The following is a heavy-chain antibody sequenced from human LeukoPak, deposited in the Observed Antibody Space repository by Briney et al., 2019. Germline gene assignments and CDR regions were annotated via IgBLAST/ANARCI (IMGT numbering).Heavy chain of an antibody. Sequence: ASVKVSCKASGYTFISYYIHWVRQAPGQGLEWMGWINPNSGGTNYAQKFQGRVTMTRDTSISTAYMELSRLRSDDTAVYYCARSYDSSGNLDYWGQGTLVTVSS. CDR3: ARSYDSSGNLDY. CDR2: INPNSGGT. V-gene: IGHV1-2*02. J-gene: IGHJ4*02. CDR1: GYTFISYY. D-gene: IGHD3-22*01.